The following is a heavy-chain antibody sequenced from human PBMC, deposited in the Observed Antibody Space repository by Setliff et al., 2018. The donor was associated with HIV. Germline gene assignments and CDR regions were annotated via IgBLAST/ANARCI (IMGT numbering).Heavy chain of an antibody. CDR2: ISGSGGST. D-gene: IGHD3-10*01. CDR1: GFTFSSFA. Sequence: GGSLRLSCAASGFTFSSFAMSWVRQAPGKGLEWVSGISGSGGSTEYAASVKGRFTLSRDDSENSLYLQMNSLKTEDTAVYYCVGGSGTDRYDYWGRGTLVTVSS. CDR3: VGGSGTDRYDY. J-gene: IGHJ4*02. V-gene: IGHV3-23*01.